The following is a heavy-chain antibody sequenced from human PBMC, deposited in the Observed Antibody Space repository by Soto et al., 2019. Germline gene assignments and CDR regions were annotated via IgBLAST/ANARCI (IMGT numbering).Heavy chain of an antibody. Sequence: QITLKESGPTLVKPTQTLTLTCTFSGFSLSSTRMAVGWIRQPPGKALEWLALIYWDDDKRYSPFLKSRLTIANYTXXHQVVLTMSNMDPVDTARYYCAHIVVAGLGYYFDYWGQGTLVTVSS. D-gene: IGHD6-19*01. V-gene: IGHV2-5*02. CDR1: GFSLSSTRMA. CDR3: AHIVVAGLGYYFDY. CDR2: IYWDDDK. J-gene: IGHJ4*02.